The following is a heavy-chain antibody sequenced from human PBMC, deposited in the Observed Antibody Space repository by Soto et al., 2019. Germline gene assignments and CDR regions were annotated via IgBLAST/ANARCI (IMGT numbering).Heavy chain of an antibody. Sequence: SGSLYLACAFYGGTFSGYYWTWTRKHPGTGLEWIGEINHSGSTNYNPYLKSRVTISVDTSKNQFSLKLTSVTAVDTVVYYCARDKITGLFDYWGQGSLVTVSS. D-gene: IGHD2-8*02. J-gene: IGHJ4*02. V-gene: IGHV4-34*01. CDR3: ARDKITGLFDY. CDR1: GGTFSGYY. CDR2: INHSGST.